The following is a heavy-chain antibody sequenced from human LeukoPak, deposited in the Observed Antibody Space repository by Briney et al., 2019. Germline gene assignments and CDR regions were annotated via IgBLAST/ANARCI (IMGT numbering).Heavy chain of an antibody. V-gene: IGHV3-11*04. CDR1: GFTFSDYY. Sequence: GGSLRLSCAASGFTFSDYYMSWIRQAPGKGLEWVSYISSSGSTIYYADSVKGRFTISRDNAKNSLYLQMNSLRAEDTAVYYCARFAAMYYYDSSGYYPNDYWGQGTLVTVSS. CDR3: ARFAAMYYYDSSGYYPNDY. D-gene: IGHD3-22*01. CDR2: ISSSGSTI. J-gene: IGHJ4*02.